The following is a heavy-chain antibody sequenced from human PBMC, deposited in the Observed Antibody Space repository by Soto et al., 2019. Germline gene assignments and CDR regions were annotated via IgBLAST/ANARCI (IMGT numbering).Heavy chain of an antibody. D-gene: IGHD5-18*01. CDR1: GFTFSSYS. CDR2: ITSISTYI. V-gene: IGHV3-21*01. CDR3: ARDYRSYGSFDY. Sequence: GGSLRLSCAASGFTFSSYSMSWVRQAPGKGLEWVASITSISTYIHYGDSVKGRFTISRDNAKNSLYLQMNSLRAEDTAVYYCARDYRSYGSFDYWGQGTLVTVCS. J-gene: IGHJ4*02.